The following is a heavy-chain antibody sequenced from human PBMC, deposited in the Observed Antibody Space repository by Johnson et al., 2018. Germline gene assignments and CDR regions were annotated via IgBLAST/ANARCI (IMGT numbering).Heavy chain of an antibody. V-gene: IGHV3-15*07. CDR3: TTGYSHSWHDHK. CDR2: IKNKNDGETA. D-gene: IGHD6-13*01. CDR1: GFTFSIAW. Sequence: VQLVESGGGLIKPGGSXRLSCAASGFTFSIAWMNWVRQAPGKGLEGVARIKNKNDGETADYDASVKGRFTMSRDDSKGTLYLQMNSLKAEDTAVYYCTTGYSHSWHDHKWGQGTLVTVSP. J-gene: IGHJ4*02.